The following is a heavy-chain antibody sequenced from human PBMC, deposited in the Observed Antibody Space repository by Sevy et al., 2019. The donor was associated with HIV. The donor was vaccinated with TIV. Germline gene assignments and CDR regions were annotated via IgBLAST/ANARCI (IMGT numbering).Heavy chain of an antibody. D-gene: IGHD5-18*01. J-gene: IGHJ4*02. CDR3: ARDQSAYNYGPGGY. V-gene: IGHV3-30-3*01. CDR1: GFTFRSYA. Sequence: GGSLRLSCAGSGFTFRSYAIHWVRQAPGRGLEWVAVISYDGNKKYYADSVKGRFTISRDDSKNTLFLQMSSLTTEDTALYYCARDQSAYNYGPGGYWGQGTLVTVS. CDR2: ISYDGNKK.